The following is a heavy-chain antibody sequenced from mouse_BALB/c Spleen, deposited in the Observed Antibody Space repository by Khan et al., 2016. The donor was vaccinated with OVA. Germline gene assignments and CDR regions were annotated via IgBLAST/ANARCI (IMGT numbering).Heavy chain of an antibody. J-gene: IGHJ4*01. CDR2: INTYTGEQ. D-gene: IGHD1-1*02. CDR3: ARVWYNGTEDI. Sequence: QIQLVQSGPELKKPGETVQISCKASGFTFTNYGMHWVRQAPGKGLKWMDWINTYTGEQTFTDDFKGRFAFSLETSASTAYLQINSLTNEDTATYVSARVWYNGTEDIWGQGTSVTVSS. CDR1: GFTFTNYG. V-gene: IGHV9-3-1*01.